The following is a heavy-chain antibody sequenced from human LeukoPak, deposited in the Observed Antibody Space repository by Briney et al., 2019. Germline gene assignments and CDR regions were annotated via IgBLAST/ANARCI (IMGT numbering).Heavy chain of an antibody. CDR1: GFTFSDYY. Sequence: GGSLRLSCAASGFTFSDYYMSWIRQAPGKGLEWVSYISSSSSYTNYADSVKGRFTISRDNAKNSLYLQMNSLRAEDTAVYCCAREGNSGYQDYWGQGTLVTVSS. V-gene: IGHV3-11*06. CDR2: ISSSSSYT. CDR3: AREGNSGYQDY. D-gene: IGHD5-12*01. J-gene: IGHJ4*02.